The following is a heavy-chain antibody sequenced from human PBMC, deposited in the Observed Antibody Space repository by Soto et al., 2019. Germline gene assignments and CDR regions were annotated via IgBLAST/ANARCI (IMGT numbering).Heavy chain of an antibody. Sequence: GGSLRLSCAASGFTFSSYDMHWVRQATGKGLEWVSAIGTAGDPYYPGSVKGRFTISRENAKNSLYLQMNSLRAGDTAVYYCARLCGGVRYGACDIWGQGTMVTVSS. J-gene: IGHJ3*02. V-gene: IGHV3-13*05. CDR2: IGTAGDP. CDR1: GFTFSSYD. D-gene: IGHD2-21*01. CDR3: ARLCGGVRYGACDI.